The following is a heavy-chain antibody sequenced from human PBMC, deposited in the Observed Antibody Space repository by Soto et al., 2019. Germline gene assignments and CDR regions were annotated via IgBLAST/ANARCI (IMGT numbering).Heavy chain of an antibody. V-gene: IGHV2-5*02. Sequence: QITLKESGPTQVKPTQTLTLTCSFSGFSLNTDGEGVGWVRQPPGEALEWLGLIYWDDDERYSPSLKTRRTITKDPSKIQVVLIMTNMDPVDTATYYCAHSRNLITEDAQVGDFDYWGQGTLVTVSS. J-gene: IGHJ4*02. D-gene: IGHD3-10*01. CDR2: IYWDDDE. CDR1: GFSLNTDGEG. CDR3: AHSRNLITEDAQVGDFDY.